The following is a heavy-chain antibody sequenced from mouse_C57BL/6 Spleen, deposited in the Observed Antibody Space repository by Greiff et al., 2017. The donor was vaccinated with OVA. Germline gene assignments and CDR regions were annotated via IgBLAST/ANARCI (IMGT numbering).Heavy chain of an antibody. CDR3: ARRTTVVAKDYYYAMDY. CDR1: GYTFTSYW. V-gene: IGHV1-50*01. CDR2: IDPSDSYT. J-gene: IGHJ4*01. Sequence: QVQLKQPGAELVKPGASVKLSCKASGYTFTSYWMQWVKQRPGQGLEWIGEIDPSDSYTNYNQKFKGKATLTVDTSSSTAYMQLSSLTSEDSAVYYCARRTTVVAKDYYYAMDYWGQGTSVTVSS. D-gene: IGHD1-1*01.